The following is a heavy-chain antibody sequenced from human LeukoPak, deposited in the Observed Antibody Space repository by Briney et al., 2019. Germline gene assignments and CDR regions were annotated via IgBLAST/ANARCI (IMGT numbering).Heavy chain of an antibody. CDR1: GGSISSYY. Sequence: PSETLSLTCTVSGGSISSYYWSWIRQPPGKGLEWIGYIYYSGSTNYNPSLKSRVTISVDTSKNQFSLKLSSVTAADTAVYFCARVQDRGGSSGWFDYWGQGTLVTVSS. V-gene: IGHV4-59*01. D-gene: IGHD6-19*01. CDR3: ARVQDRGGSSGWFDY. J-gene: IGHJ4*02. CDR2: IYYSGST.